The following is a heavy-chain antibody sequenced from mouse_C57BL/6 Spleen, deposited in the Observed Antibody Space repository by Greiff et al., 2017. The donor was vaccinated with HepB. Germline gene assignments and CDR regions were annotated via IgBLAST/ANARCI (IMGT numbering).Heavy chain of an antibody. Sequence: EVQLVESGGDLVKPGGSLKLSCAASGFTFSSYGMSWVRQTPDKRLEWVATISSGGSYTYYPDSVKGRFTISRDNAKNTLYLQMSSLKSEDTAMYYCARLNWENYAMDYWGQGTSVTVSS. CDR2: ISSGGSYT. CDR3: ARLNWENYAMDY. D-gene: IGHD4-1*01. V-gene: IGHV5-6*01. CDR1: GFTFSSYG. J-gene: IGHJ4*01.